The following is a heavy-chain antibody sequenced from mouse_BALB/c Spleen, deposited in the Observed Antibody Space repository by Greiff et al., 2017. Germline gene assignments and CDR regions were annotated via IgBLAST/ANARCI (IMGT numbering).Heavy chain of an antibody. CDR3: TRTAGTPWYFDV. CDR1: GFTFSSYT. V-gene: IGHV5-6-4*01. CDR2: ISSGGSYT. Sequence: EVKLVESGGGLVKPGGSLKLSCAASGFTFSSYTMSWVRQTPEKRLEWVATISSGGSYTYYPDSVKGRFTISRDNAKNTLYLQMSSLKSEDTAMYYCTRTAGTPWYFDVWGAGTTVTVSS. D-gene: IGHD3-3*01. J-gene: IGHJ1*01.